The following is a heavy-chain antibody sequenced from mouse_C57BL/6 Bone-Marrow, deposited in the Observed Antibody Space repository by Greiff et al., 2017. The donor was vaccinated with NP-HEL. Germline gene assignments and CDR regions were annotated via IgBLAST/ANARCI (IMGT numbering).Heavy chain of an antibody. V-gene: IGHV1-26*01. CDR1: GYTFTDYY. D-gene: IGHD4-1*01. J-gene: IGHJ3*01. Sequence: VQLQQSGPELVKPGASVKISCKASGYTFTDYYMNWVKQSHGKSLEWIGDSNPNNGGTSYNQKFKGKATLTVDKSSSTAYMELRSLTSEDSAVYYCARIPSLTGVFAYWGQGTLVTVSA. CDR3: ARIPSLTGVFAY. CDR2: SNPNNGGT.